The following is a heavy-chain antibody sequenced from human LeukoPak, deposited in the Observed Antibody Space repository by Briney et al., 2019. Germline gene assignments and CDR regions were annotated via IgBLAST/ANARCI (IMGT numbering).Heavy chain of an antibody. CDR3: ARVGIAAAGTGFDY. J-gene: IGHJ4*02. Sequence: GGSLRLSCAASGFTFSSYWMHWVRQAPGEGLVWVSRINSDGSTTNYADSVKGRFTISRDNAKNTLYLQMNSLRAEDTAVYYCARVGIAAAGTGFDYWGQGTLVTVSS. CDR2: INSDGSTT. D-gene: IGHD6-13*01. CDR1: GFTFSSYW. V-gene: IGHV3-74*01.